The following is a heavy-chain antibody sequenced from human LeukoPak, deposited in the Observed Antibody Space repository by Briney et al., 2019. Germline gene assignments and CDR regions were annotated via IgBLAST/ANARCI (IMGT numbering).Heavy chain of an antibody. CDR2: IYYSGST. J-gene: IGHJ1*01. V-gene: IGHV4-59*01. CDR3: ARSGPLTGYYGAEYFQH. Sequence: PPETLSLTCTVSSGSISSYYWSWIRQPPGKGLEWIGYIYYSGSTNYNPSLKSRVTISVDTSKNQFSLKLSSVTAADTAVYYCARSGPLTGYYGAEYFQHWGQGTLVTVSS. CDR1: SGSISSYY. D-gene: IGHD3-9*01.